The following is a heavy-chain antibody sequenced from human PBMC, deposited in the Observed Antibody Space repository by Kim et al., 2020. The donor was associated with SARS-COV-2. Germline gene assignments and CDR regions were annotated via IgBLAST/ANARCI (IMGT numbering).Heavy chain of an antibody. D-gene: IGHD6-19*01. Sequence: GGSLRLSCAASGFTFSSYPMSWVRQAPGKGLEWVSAISGSGGSTYYADSVKGRFTISRDNSKNTLYLQMNSLRAEDTAVYYCAKIYSSGWYSTYYYYYGMDVWGQGTTVTVSS. J-gene: IGHJ6*02. CDR2: ISGSGGST. CDR1: GFTFSSYP. CDR3: AKIYSSGWYSTYYYYYGMDV. V-gene: IGHV3-23*01.